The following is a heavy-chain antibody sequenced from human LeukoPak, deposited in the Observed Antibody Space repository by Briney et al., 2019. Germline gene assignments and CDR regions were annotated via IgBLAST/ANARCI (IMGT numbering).Heavy chain of an antibody. D-gene: IGHD3-9*01. J-gene: IGHJ4*02. CDR1: GGTFSSYA. Sequence: SVKVSCKASGGTFSSYAISWVRQAPGQGLEWMGGIIPIFGTANYAQKFQGRLTITADESTSTAYMELSSLRAEDTAMYYCARDLLGSPTGYSSGAWDYWGQGTLATVSS. V-gene: IGHV1-69*13. CDR3: ARDLLGSPTGYSSGAWDY. CDR2: IIPIFGTA.